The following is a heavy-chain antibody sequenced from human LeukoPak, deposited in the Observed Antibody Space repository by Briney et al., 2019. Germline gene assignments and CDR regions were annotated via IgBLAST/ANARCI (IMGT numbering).Heavy chain of an antibody. J-gene: IGHJ4*02. CDR3: ARAHTTVTLAYFDY. D-gene: IGHD4-17*01. Sequence: SETLSLTCAVSGGSISSGGYSWSWVRQPPGKGLEWIGYIYHSGSTNYNPSLKSRVTISVDTSKNQFSLKLSSVTAADTAVYYCARAHTTVTLAYFDYWGQGTLVTVSS. CDR2: IYHSGST. CDR1: GGSISSGGYS. V-gene: IGHV4-30-2*01.